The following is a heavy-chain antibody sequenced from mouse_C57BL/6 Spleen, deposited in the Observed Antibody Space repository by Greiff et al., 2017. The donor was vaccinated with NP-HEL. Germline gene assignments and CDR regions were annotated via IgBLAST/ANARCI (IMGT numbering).Heavy chain of an antibody. CDR2: IYPGDGDT. D-gene: IGHD4-1*01. J-gene: IGHJ4*01. CDR1: GYAFSSSW. V-gene: IGHV1-82*01. Sequence: VKLVESGPELVKPGASVKISCKASGYAFSSSWMNWVKQRPGKGLEWIGRIYPGDGDTNYNGKVKGKATLTADKSSSTAYMQLSSLTSEDSAVYFCARDWSYAMDYWGQGTSVTVSS. CDR3: ARDWSYAMDY.